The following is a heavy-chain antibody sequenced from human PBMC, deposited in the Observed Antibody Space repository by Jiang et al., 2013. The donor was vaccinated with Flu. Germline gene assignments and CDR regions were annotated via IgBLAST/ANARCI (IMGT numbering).Heavy chain of an antibody. V-gene: IGHV3-30*02. J-gene: IGHJ6*02. Sequence: QVQLVESGGGVVQPGGSLRLSCAASGFTFSSYGMHWVRQAPGKGLEWVAFIRYDGSNKYYADSVKGRFTISRDNSKNTLYLQMNSLRAEDTAVYYCAKEILTGYYSRFDPPAMDVWGQGTTVTVSS. CDR2: IRYDGSNK. D-gene: IGHD3-9*01. CDR3: AKEILTGYYSRFDPPAMDV. CDR1: GFTFSSYG.